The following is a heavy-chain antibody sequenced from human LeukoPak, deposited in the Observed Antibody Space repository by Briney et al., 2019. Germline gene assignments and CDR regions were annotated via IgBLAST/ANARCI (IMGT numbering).Heavy chain of an antibody. CDR3: ARGAVRGVIVDYYYYGMDV. CDR2: IIPIFGTA. D-gene: IGHD3-10*01. V-gene: IGHV1-69*13. J-gene: IGHJ6*02. CDR1: GYTFTSYA. Sequence: GASVIVSCTASGYTFTSYAISWVRQAPGQGLEWMGGIIPIFGTANYAQKFQGRVTITADESTSTAYMELSSLRSEDTAVYYCARGAVRGVIVDYYYYGMDVWGQGTTVTVSS.